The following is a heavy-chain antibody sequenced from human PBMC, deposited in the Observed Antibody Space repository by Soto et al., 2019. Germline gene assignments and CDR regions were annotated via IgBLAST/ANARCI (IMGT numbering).Heavy chain of an antibody. V-gene: IGHV1-3*01. CDR1: GYTFTSYA. D-gene: IGHD3-22*01. J-gene: IGHJ4*02. Sequence: QVQLVQSGAEVEKPGASVKVSCQASGYTFTSYAMHWVRQAPGQSLEWMGWINAGNGNTKYSQKYQGRVTFTRDTSASTAYMELSSLISEDTAVYYCARAPYDSSGYYSRGVDFWGQGTLVTVSS. CDR2: INAGNGNT. CDR3: ARAPYDSSGYYSRGVDF.